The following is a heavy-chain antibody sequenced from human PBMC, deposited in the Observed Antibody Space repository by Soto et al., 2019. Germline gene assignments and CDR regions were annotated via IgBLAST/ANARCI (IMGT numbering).Heavy chain of an antibody. Sequence: VQLQESGPGLVKPSQTLSLTCTVSGGSISSGDYFWSWIRQPPGKGLEWIGYIYYTGKTYYNPSLESRVTISVDTSKIQFSLKLSSVTVADTAVYYCARDRPSYGDYVHFFDYCAVDVWGQGTTVIVSS. CDR2: IYYTGKT. D-gene: IGHD4-17*01. CDR1: GGSISSGDYF. J-gene: IGHJ6*02. V-gene: IGHV4-30-4*01. CDR3: ARDRPSYGDYVHFFDYCAVDV.